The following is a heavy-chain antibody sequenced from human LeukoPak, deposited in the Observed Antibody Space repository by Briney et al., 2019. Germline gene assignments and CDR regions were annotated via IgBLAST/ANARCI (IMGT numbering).Heavy chain of an antibody. CDR1: GFTFSSYG. V-gene: IGHV3-23*01. CDR2: ISGSGGST. Sequence: GGTLRLSCAASGFTFSSYGMSWVRQAPGKGLEWVSAISGSGGSTYYAHSVKGRFIISRDNSKNSLYLQMNSLRAEDTALYYCARVPRYSAYAVDYWGQGTLVTVSS. CDR3: ARVPRYSAYAVDY. D-gene: IGHD5-12*01. J-gene: IGHJ4*02.